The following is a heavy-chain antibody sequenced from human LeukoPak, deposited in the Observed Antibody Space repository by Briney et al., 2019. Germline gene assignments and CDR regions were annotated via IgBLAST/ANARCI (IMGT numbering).Heavy chain of an antibody. CDR2: INPDGSTA. CDR1: GFTFSSYS. D-gene: IGHD6-19*01. Sequence: GGSLRLSCAASGFTFSSYSMNWVRQAPGKGLVWVSRINPDGSTASYAGSVEGRFTISRDNAKNTLYLQMNSLRAEDTAVYFCARVAVGEYNFHHWGQGTLVTVSS. CDR3: ARVAVGEYNFHH. V-gene: IGHV3-74*01. J-gene: IGHJ4*02.